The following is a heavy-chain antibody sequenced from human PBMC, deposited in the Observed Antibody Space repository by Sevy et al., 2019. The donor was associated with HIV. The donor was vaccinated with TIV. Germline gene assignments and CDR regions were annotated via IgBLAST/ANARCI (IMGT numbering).Heavy chain of an antibody. CDR3: ARLCSGGSCYGGTYYYYGMDV. V-gene: IGHV4-34*01. D-gene: IGHD2-15*01. Sequence: KQSQTLSLTCAVYGGSFSGYYWSWIRQPPGKGLEWIGEINHSGSTNYNPSLKSRVTISVDTSKNQFSLKLSSVTAADTAVYYCARLCSGGSCYGGTYYYYGMDVWGQGTTVTVSS. J-gene: IGHJ6*02. CDR2: INHSGST. CDR1: GGSFSGYY.